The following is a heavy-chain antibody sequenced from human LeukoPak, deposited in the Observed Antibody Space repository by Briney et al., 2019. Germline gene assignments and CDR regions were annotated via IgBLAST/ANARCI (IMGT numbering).Heavy chain of an antibody. CDR1: GGTFSSYA. CDR2: IIPIFGTA. V-gene: IGHV1-69*13. Sequence: SVKVSCKASGGTFSSYAXXXXXXAPGQXLXWMGGIIPIFGTANYAQKFQGRVTITXXXXTSTAYMELSSLRSEDTAVYYCARGITPPYFDYWGQGTLVTVSS. D-gene: IGHD3-10*01. J-gene: IGHJ4*02. CDR3: ARGITPPYFDY.